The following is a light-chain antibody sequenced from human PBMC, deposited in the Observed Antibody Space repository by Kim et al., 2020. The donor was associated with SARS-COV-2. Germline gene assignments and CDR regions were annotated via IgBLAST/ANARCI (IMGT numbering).Light chain of an antibody. CDR3: QPYESLPPYT. CDR1: QDISNH. V-gene: IGKV1-33*01. CDR2: DAS. Sequence: DIQMTQSPSSLSASVGDRVTITCQASQDISNHLNWYQRKPGQAPKVLIYDASNLDTGVPSRFSGSGSGTHFTITISSLQPEDAATYFLQPYESLPPYTFGQGTKLEI. J-gene: IGKJ2*01.